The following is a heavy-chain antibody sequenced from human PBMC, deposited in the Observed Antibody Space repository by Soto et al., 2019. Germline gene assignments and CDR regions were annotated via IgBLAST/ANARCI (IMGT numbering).Heavy chain of an antibody. Sequence: GGSLRLSCAASGFTFSSYAMHWVRQAPGKGLEWVAVISYDGSNKYYADSVKGRFTISRDNSKNTLYLQMNSLRAEDTAVYYCARGGTHHIVVVNNYYYYGMDVWGQGTTVTVSS. V-gene: IGHV3-30-3*01. CDR3: ARGGTHHIVVVNNYYYYGMDV. CDR2: ISYDGSNK. CDR1: GFTFSSYA. J-gene: IGHJ6*02. D-gene: IGHD3-22*01.